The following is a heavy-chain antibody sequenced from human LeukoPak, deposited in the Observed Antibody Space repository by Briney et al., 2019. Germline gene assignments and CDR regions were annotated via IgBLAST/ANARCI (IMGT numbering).Heavy chain of an antibody. D-gene: IGHD2-2*01. CDR2: ISSNGGST. V-gene: IGHV3-64D*09. Sequence: GESLRLSCSASGFIFSSYAIHWVRQAPGKGLEYVSGISSNGGSTYYADSVKGRFTISRDNSKNTLYLQMSSLRAEDTAVYYCVKGYCSSTSCYAFDYWGQGTLVTVSS. J-gene: IGHJ4*02. CDR3: VKGYCSSTSCYAFDY. CDR1: GFIFSSYA.